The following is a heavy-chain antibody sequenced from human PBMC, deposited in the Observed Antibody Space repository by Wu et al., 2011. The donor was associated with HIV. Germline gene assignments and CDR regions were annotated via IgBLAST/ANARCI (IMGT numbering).Heavy chain of an antibody. V-gene: IGHV1-2*02. CDR1: GYTFTGYY. CDR2: INPNSGDT. D-gene: IGHD3-22*01. J-gene: IGHJ2*01. CDR3: ARGHVITMIVGPGYWYFDL. Sequence: QVQLVQSGREVKKPGAPVKVSCRASGYTFTGYYMHWVRQAPGQGLEWMGWINPNSGDTNYAQKFQGRVTMTRDTSISTAYMELSRLRSDDTAVYYCARGHVITMIVGPGYWYFDLWGRGTLVTVSS.